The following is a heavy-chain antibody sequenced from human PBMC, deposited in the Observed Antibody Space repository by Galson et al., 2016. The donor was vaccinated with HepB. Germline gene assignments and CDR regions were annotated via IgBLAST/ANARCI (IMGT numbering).Heavy chain of an antibody. J-gene: IGHJ6*04. CDR2: ISSSSSYI. CDR3: ARDGGSGSYLGSEYYGMDV. CDR1: GFTFRSYS. D-gene: IGHD3-10*01. Sequence: SLRLSCAASGFTFRSYSMNWVRQAPGKGLEWVSFISSSSSYIYYADSLKGRFTISRDNAKNSLYLQMNSLRAEDTAVYYCARDGGSGSYLGSEYYGMDVWGKGTMVTVSS. V-gene: IGHV3-21*01.